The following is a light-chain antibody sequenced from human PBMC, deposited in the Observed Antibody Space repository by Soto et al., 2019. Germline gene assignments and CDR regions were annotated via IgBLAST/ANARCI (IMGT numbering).Light chain of an antibody. CDR1: QDIRNY. Sequence: DIQMTQSPSSLSASVGDRVTITCQASQDIRNYLNWYQQKPGKAPKLLIYDALNLETGVPSRFSGSGSGTDFTFTISSLQPEDIATYYCQQYANLSSTFGPGTKVDVK. J-gene: IGKJ3*01. CDR2: DAL. V-gene: IGKV1-33*01. CDR3: QQYANLSST.